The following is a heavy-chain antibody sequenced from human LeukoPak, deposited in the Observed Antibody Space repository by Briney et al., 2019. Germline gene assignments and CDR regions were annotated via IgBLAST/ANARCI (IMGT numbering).Heavy chain of an antibody. V-gene: IGHV3-53*01. D-gene: IGHD3-10*01. CDR2: IYSGGST. CDR3: AKGTGFGELGGFDY. Sequence: GGSLRLSCAASGFTVSSNYMSWVRQTPGKGLEWVSVIYSGGSTYYADSVKGRFTISRDNSKNTLYLQMNSLRAEDTAVYYCAKGTGFGELGGFDYWGQGTLVTVSS. J-gene: IGHJ4*02. CDR1: GFTVSSNY.